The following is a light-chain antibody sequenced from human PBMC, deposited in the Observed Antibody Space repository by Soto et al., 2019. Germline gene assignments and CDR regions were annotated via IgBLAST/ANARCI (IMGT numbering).Light chain of an antibody. V-gene: IGKV1-5*01. CDR2: DAS. CDR3: QQYNSLSRT. CDR1: QSLSRW. J-gene: IGKJ1*01. Sequence: DIQMTQSPSTLSASVGDRVTITCRASQSLSRWLAWYQQKPEKATKLLIYDASILESGVPSRVSRNGSGTEFTLTIGSLQPDDFASYYCQQYNSLSRTFGQG.